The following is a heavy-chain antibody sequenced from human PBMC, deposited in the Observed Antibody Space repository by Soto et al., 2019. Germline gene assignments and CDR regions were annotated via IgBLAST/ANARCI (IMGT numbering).Heavy chain of an antibody. J-gene: IGHJ4*02. D-gene: IGHD3-10*01. Sequence: GGSLRLSGTTSGFTFGDYALRWVPQAPGKGLEWVGFIRRNAYGGTTDYAASVKGRFTISRDDSKSIAYLQMNSLRTDDTALYYCTRASSLYFDFWGQGTLVTVSS. V-gene: IGHV3-49*04. CDR2: IRRNAYGGTT. CDR1: GFTFGDYA. CDR3: TRASSLYFDF.